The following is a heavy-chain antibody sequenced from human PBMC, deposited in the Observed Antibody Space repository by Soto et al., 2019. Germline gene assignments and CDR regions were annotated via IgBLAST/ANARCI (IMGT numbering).Heavy chain of an antibody. Sequence: QVQLVESGGGVVQPGRSLRLSCAASGFTFSSYGMHWVRQAPGKGLEWVAVIWYGGSNKYYADSVKGRFTISRDNSKNTLYLQMNSLRAEDTAVYYCARPYDFWSGYYPSDAFDIWGQGTMVTVSS. CDR1: GFTFSSYG. CDR2: IWYGGSNK. V-gene: IGHV3-33*01. CDR3: ARPYDFWSGYYPSDAFDI. J-gene: IGHJ3*02. D-gene: IGHD3-3*01.